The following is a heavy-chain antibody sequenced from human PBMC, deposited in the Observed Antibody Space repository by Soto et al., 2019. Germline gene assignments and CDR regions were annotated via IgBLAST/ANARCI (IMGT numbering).Heavy chain of an antibody. V-gene: IGHV3-73*02. CDR2: IRSKANSYAT. Sequence: EVPLVESGGGLVQPGGSLKLSCAASGFTFSGSAMHWVRQASGKGLEWVGRIRSKANSYATAYAASVKGRFTISRDDSKNTAYLQMNSLKTDDTAVYYCTTLLVGWGQGTLVTVSS. J-gene: IGHJ4*02. CDR1: GFTFSGSA. CDR3: TTLLVG.